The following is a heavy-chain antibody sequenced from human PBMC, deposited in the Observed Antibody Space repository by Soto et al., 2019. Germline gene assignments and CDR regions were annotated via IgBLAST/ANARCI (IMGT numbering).Heavy chain of an antibody. CDR1: GASIGIGSYS. J-gene: IGHJ4*02. CDR3: ARFPLWFGELDY. D-gene: IGHD3-10*01. V-gene: IGHV4-30-2*01. CDR2: LHHSGDT. Sequence: QLQLQESGSGLVRPSQTLSLTCTVSGASIGIGSYSWNWIRQPPGKGLGWIGYLHHSGDTYFNPSLRRRVSISVDRSNNQFSLKLISVTAADTAVYYCARFPLWFGELDYWGQGALVTVSS.